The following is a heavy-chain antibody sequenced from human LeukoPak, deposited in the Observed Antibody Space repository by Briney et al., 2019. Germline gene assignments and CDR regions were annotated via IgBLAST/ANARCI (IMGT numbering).Heavy chain of an antibody. CDR2: IRYDESDE. CDR3: ARESFGFDY. Sequence: SGGSLRLSCATSGFTFNNFGMHWVRQPPGKGLEWVAFIRYDESDEYYTDSVKGRFTISRDNSKNTLYLQMNSLRDDDTAVYFCARESFGFDYWGQGTLVTVSS. D-gene: IGHD3-16*01. J-gene: IGHJ4*02. V-gene: IGHV3-30*02. CDR1: GFTFNNFG.